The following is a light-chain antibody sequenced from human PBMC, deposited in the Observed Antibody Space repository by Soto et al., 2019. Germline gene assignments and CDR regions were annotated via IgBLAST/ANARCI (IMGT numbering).Light chain of an antibody. CDR2: EVI. CDR1: SSDVVNFNY. J-gene: IGLJ1*01. Sequence: QSVLNQPASVSGSPGQSITVSCTGTSSDVVNFNYVSWYQQHPGKAPKLMIYEVIHRPSGVSNRFSGSKSGSTASLTISGLQAEDEADYYCTSYTSSGTYVFGTGTKVTVL. V-gene: IGLV2-14*01. CDR3: TSYTSSGTYV.